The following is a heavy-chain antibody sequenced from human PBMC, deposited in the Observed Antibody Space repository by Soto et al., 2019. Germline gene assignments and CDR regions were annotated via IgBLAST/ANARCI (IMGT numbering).Heavy chain of an antibody. D-gene: IGHD2-15*01. CDR3: ARDPVVAAPPAGYYYYGMDV. CDR1: GGTFSSYA. J-gene: IGHJ6*02. CDR2: IIPIFGTA. Sequence: SVKVSCKASGGTFSSYAISWVRQAPGQGLEWMGGIIPIFGTANYAQKFQGRVTTTADESTSTAYMELSSLRSEDTAVYYCARDPVVAAPPAGYYYYGMDVWGQGTTVTVSS. V-gene: IGHV1-69*13.